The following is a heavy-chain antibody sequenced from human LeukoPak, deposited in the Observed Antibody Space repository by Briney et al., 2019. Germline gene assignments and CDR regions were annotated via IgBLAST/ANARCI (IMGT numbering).Heavy chain of an antibody. Sequence: GGSLRLSYAASGFTFNSYAMSWVRQASGKGLEWVSTVTGSGSATYYADSVKGRFIISRDNSKNTLYLQMNSLRADDTALYYCAKAMSTVMGGTDYWGQGTLVSVSS. D-gene: IGHD4-17*01. CDR2: VTGSGSAT. J-gene: IGHJ4*02. V-gene: IGHV3-23*01. CDR1: GFTFNSYA. CDR3: AKAMSTVMGGTDY.